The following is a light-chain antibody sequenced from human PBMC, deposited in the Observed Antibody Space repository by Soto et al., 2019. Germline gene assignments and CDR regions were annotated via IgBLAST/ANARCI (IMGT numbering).Light chain of an antibody. Sequence: DIQMTQSPSTLPASVGDRVTITCRASQSISSWLAWYQQKPGKAPKLLIYDASSLESGVPSRFSGSGSGTEFTLTISSLQPDDFATYYCQQYNSYSLTFGGGTKVESK. CDR1: QSISSW. CDR2: DAS. CDR3: QQYNSYSLT. J-gene: IGKJ4*01. V-gene: IGKV1-5*01.